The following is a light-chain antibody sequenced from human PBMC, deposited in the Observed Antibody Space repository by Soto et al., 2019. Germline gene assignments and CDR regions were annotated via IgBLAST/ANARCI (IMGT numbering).Light chain of an antibody. CDR3: QQYENSPIT. J-gene: IGKJ5*01. V-gene: IGKV3-20*01. CDR1: QSVSSNY. CDR2: DAS. Sequence: VELTQSPGTLSLSPGERATLSCRASQSVSSNYLAWYQLKPGQAPRLLIYDASTRATGIPDRVSGSGSGTDFTLTISRLEPEDFAVYYCQQYENSPITFGQGTRLEIK.